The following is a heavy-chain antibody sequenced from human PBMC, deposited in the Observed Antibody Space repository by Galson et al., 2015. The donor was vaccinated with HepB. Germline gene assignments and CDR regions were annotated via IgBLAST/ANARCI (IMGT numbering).Heavy chain of an antibody. D-gene: IGHD3-22*01. CDR3: AKGSYDSTTFDPDP. J-gene: IGHJ5*02. CDR2: ISYDGSNK. Sequence: SLRLSCAASGFPFSSYAMHWVRQAPGKGLEWVAVISYDGSNKYYADSVKGRFTISRDNSKNTLYLQMNSLRAEDTAVYYCAKGSYDSTTFDPDPWGQGTLVTVSS. V-gene: IGHV3-30*04. CDR1: GFPFSSYA.